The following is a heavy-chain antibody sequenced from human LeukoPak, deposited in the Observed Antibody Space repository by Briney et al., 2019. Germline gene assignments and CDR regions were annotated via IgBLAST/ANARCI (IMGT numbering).Heavy chain of an antibody. CDR3: ARSPVVYYYYGMDV. CDR1: GFTFSSYW. Sequence: GGSLRLSCAASGFTFSSYWMSWVRQAPGKGLEWVANIKQDGSEKYYVDSVKGRFTISRDNAKNSLYLQMNSLGAEDTAVYYCARSPVVYYYYGMDVWGQGTTVTVSS. V-gene: IGHV3-7*01. J-gene: IGHJ6*02. CDR2: IKQDGSEK.